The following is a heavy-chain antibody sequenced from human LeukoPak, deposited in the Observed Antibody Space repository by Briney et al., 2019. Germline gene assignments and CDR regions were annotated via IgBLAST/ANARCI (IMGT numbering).Heavy chain of an antibody. CDR1: GGSISSGGYY. Sequence: SQTLSLTCTVSGGSISSGGYYWSWIRQPPGKGLEWIGEINHSGSTNYNPSLKSRVTISVDTSKNQFSLKLSSVTAADTAVYYCARPNPYCSSTSCSFDYWGQGTLVTVSS. CDR3: ARPNPYCSSTSCSFDY. V-gene: IGHV4-30-2*01. CDR2: INHSGST. D-gene: IGHD2-2*01. J-gene: IGHJ4*02.